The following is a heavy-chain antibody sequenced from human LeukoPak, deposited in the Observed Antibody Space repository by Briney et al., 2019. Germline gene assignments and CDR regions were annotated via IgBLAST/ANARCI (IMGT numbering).Heavy chain of an antibody. V-gene: IGHV3-66*04. D-gene: IGHD4-23*01. Sequence: GGSLRLSCAASGFTFSSNYMSWVRQAPGQGLEWVSVIYSGGSTYYADSVKGRFTISSDNSKNTLYLQMNSLRAEDTAVYYCARRAGGYSHPYDYWGQGTLVTVSS. CDR2: IYSGGST. CDR1: GFTFSSNY. CDR3: ARRAGGYSHPYDY. J-gene: IGHJ4*02.